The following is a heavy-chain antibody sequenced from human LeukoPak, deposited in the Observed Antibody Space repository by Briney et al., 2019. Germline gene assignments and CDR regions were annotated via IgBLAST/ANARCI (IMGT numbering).Heavy chain of an antibody. V-gene: IGHV1-46*01. CDR2: INPSGGST. D-gene: IGHD3-16*01. CDR3: AGGEGVGY. J-gene: IGHJ4*02. CDR1: GYTFTSYY. Sequence: GASVKVSCKASGYTFTSYYMHWVRQAPGQGLEWMGIINPSGGSTSYAQKFQGRVTMTRDTSISTAYMELSRLRSDDTAVYYCAGGEGVGYWGQGTLVTVSS.